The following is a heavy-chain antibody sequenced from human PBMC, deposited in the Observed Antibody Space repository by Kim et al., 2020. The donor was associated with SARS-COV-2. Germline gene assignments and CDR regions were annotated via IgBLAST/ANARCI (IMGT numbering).Heavy chain of an antibody. CDR1: GFTFSSYA. Sequence: GGSLRLSCAASGFTFSSYAMSWVRQAPGKGLEWVSAISGSGGSTYYADSVKGRFTISRDNSKNTLYLQMNSLRAEDTAVYYCAKDLGSYYGSGSFGYYWGQGTLVTVSS. D-gene: IGHD3-10*01. J-gene: IGHJ4*02. CDR3: AKDLGSYYGSGSFGYY. V-gene: IGHV3-23*01. CDR2: ISGSGGST.